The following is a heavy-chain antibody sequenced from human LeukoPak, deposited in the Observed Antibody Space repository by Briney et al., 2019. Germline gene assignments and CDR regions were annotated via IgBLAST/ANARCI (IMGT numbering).Heavy chain of an antibody. CDR2: INPNSCGT. Sequence: ASVKVSCKASGYTFTGYYMQWVRQAPGQGLEGMGWINPNSCGTNYAQKFQGRVTMTRDTTISTAYMELSRLRSDDTAVYYCASSVGYCSGGSCTKGHWFDPWGQGTLVTVSS. CDR3: ASSVGYCSGGSCTKGHWFDP. J-gene: IGHJ5*02. D-gene: IGHD2-15*01. CDR1: GYTFTGYY. V-gene: IGHV1-2*02.